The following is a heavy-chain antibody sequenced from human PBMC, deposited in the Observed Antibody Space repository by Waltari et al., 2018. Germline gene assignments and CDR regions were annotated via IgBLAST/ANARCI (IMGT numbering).Heavy chain of an antibody. Sequence: QVQLQESGPGLVKPSETLSLTCTVSGGSISGYYWSWIRQPPGKGLESLGSIHSSGSTNYNPSLKSRVTISVDKSKNQFSLKLSSVTAADTAVYYCARNRYSGIYNTHYFDYWGQGTLVTVSS. CDR3: ARNRYSGIYNTHYFDY. D-gene: IGHD1-26*01. CDR1: GGSISGYY. J-gene: IGHJ4*02. V-gene: IGHV4-59*01. CDR2: IHSSGST.